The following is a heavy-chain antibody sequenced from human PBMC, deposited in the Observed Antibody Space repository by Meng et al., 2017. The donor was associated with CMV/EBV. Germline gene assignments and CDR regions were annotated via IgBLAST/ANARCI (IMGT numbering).Heavy chain of an antibody. Sequence: GESLKISCAASGFRFDDYGMSWVRQAPGKGLEWVSNINWNGGSIGYAKSVKGRFTISRDNAKNSLFLQMNTLRGEDTAVYWCGRDRIVVVPGMDVWGQGTTVTVSS. D-gene: IGHD2-2*01. CDR1: GFRFDDYG. J-gene: IGHJ6*02. V-gene: IGHV3-20*04. CDR3: GRDRIVVVPGMDV. CDR2: INWNGGSI.